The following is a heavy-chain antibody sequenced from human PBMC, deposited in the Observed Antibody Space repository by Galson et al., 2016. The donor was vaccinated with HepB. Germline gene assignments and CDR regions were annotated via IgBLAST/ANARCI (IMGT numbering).Heavy chain of an antibody. V-gene: IGHV4-59*01. Sequence: TLSLTCTVSGGSISSYYWSWIRQPPGKGLEWIGYIYYSGSTNNNPSLKSRVTISIDTSNNQFSLKLSSVTAADTAVYYCARANRGLYYYGLDVWGQGTTVTVSS. CDR1: GGSISSYY. CDR2: IYYSGST. J-gene: IGHJ6*02. D-gene: IGHD3-10*01. CDR3: ARANRGLYYYGLDV.